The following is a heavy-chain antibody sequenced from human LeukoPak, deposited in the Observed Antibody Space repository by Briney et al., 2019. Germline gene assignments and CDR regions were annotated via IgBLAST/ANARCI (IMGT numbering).Heavy chain of an antibody. Sequence: SETLSLTCTVSGYSISSGYYWGWIRQPPGKGLEWIGSIYHSGSTYYNPSLKSRVTISVDTSKNQFSLKLSSVTAADTAVYYCARLSGTAAFDYWGQGTLVTASS. D-gene: IGHD1-7*01. CDR2: IYHSGST. V-gene: IGHV4-38-2*02. CDR3: ARLSGTAAFDY. J-gene: IGHJ4*02. CDR1: GYSISSGYY.